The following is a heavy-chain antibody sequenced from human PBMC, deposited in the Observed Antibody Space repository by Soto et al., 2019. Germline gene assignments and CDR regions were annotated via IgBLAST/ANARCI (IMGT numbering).Heavy chain of an antibody. Sequence: ENFCLTCTVSAGTPSSYNWSGIRQPPGKGLEWIGYIYYSGSTNYNPSLKSRVTISVDTSKNQFSLKLSSVTAADTAVYYCAMIYSNYDDGWYAPSSRGTLVLVSS. CDR2: IYYSGST. D-gene: IGHD4-4*01. CDR1: AGTPSSYN. CDR3: AMIYSNYDDGWYAP. V-gene: IGHV4-59*01. J-gene: IGHJ5*02.